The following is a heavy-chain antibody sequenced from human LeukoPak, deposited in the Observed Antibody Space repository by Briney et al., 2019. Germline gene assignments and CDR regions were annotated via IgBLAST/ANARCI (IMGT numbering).Heavy chain of an antibody. Sequence: SETLSLTCAVYGGSFGGYCWSWIRQPPGKGLEWIGEINHSGSTYYNPSLKSRVTMSVDTSKNQFSLKLSSVTAADTAVYYCARDHGRATLNYYGMDVWGQGTTVTVSS. CDR2: INHSGST. J-gene: IGHJ6*02. CDR1: GGSFGGYC. V-gene: IGHV4-34*09. CDR3: ARDHGRATLNYYGMDV. D-gene: IGHD1-26*01.